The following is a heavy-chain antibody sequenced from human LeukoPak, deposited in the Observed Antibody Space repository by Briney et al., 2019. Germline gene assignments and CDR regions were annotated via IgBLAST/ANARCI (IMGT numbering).Heavy chain of an antibody. J-gene: IGHJ4*02. V-gene: IGHV4-61*02. Sequence: PSETLSLTCTVSGGSISSGSYYWSWIRQPAGKGLEWIGRIYTSGSTSYNPSLKSRVTISVDTSKNQFSLKLSSVTAADTAVYYCARRRQYCSSTSCYWWETLFYWGQGTLVTVSS. CDR2: IYTSGST. D-gene: IGHD2-2*01. CDR1: GGSISSGSYY. CDR3: ARRRQYCSSTSCYWWETLFY.